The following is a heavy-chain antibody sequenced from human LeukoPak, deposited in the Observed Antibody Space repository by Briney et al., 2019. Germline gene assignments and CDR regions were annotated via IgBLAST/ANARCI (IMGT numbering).Heavy chain of an antibody. CDR3: ARGTWDSSGSYYYYYMDV. V-gene: IGHV4-59*01. Sequence: PSETLSLTCTVSGGSISSYYWSWIRQPPGKGLEWIGYIYYSGSTNYNPSHKSRVTISVDTSKNQFSLKLSSVTAADTAVYYCARGTWDSSGSYYYYYMDVWGKGTTVTVSS. D-gene: IGHD5-18*01. CDR1: GGSISSYY. J-gene: IGHJ6*03. CDR2: IYYSGST.